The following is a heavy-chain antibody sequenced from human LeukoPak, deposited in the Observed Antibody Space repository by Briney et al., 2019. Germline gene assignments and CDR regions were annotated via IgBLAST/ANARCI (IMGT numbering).Heavy chain of an antibody. Sequence: GGSLRLSCAASGFTFSSYSMNWVRQAPGKGLEWVSYISSSSSTIYYADSVKGRFTISRDNAKNSLYLQMNSLRAEDTAVYYCARATDYDNLTGDYLAGDWFDPWGQGTLVIVSS. CDR3: ARATDYDNLTGDYLAGDWFDP. CDR2: ISSSSSTI. J-gene: IGHJ5*02. D-gene: IGHD3-9*01. CDR1: GFTFSSYS. V-gene: IGHV3-48*01.